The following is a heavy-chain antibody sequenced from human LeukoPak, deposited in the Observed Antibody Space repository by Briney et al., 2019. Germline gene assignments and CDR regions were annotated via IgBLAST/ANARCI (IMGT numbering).Heavy chain of an antibody. CDR2: IYYSGST. V-gene: IGHV4-39*01. CDR1: GGSFSSSRYY. D-gene: IGHD3-22*01. CDR3: ARGDYYDSSGYQSPSFDY. Sequence: PSETLSLTCTVSGGSFSSSRYYWGWLRQPPGKGLEWLGSIYYSGSTYYNPSLKSRVTISVDTSKNQFSLKLSSVTAADTAVYYCARGDYYDSSGYQSPSFDYWGQGTLGTVSS. J-gene: IGHJ4*02.